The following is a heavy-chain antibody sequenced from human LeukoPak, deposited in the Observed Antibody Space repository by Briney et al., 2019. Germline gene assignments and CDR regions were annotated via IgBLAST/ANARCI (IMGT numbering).Heavy chain of an antibody. CDR1: GFAFSYYT. Sequence: GGSLRLSCAASGFAFSYYTINWVRQAPGKGLEWVSSISGSSSSISNADSVMGRFTISRDNAKNSLYLQMNSLRAEDMALYYCSKGGFGELSYYFDYWGQGTLVTVSS. CDR3: SKGGFGELSYYFDY. V-gene: IGHV3-21*04. D-gene: IGHD3-10*01. CDR2: ISGSSSSI. J-gene: IGHJ4*02.